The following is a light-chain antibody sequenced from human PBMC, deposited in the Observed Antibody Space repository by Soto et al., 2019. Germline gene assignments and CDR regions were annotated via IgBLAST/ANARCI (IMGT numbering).Light chain of an antibody. J-gene: IGLJ7*01. CDR3: SSYTTSSTWV. Sequence: QSALTQPAYVSGSPGQSITISCTGTSSDVGGYNYVAWSQQHPGKAPKLIIYEVSNRPSGVSNRFSGSKSGNTASLTISGLQAEDEADYYCSSYTTSSTWVFGGGTQLTVL. CDR1: SSDVGGYNY. CDR2: EVS. V-gene: IGLV2-14*01.